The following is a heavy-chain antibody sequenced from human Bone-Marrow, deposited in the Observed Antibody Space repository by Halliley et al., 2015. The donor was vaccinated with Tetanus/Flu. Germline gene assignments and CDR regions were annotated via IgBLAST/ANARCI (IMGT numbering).Heavy chain of an antibody. J-gene: IGHJ5*02. Sequence: GVGGVARVGDDGTSTSYADSVKGRFTISRDNAKNMVYLQMSSLRAEDSAVYYCARVERWFDPWGQGTLVTVSS. CDR2: VGDDGTST. V-gene: IGHV3-74*01. CDR3: ARVERWFDP.